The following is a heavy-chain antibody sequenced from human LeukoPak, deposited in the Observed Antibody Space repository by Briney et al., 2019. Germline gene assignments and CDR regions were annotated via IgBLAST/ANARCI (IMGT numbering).Heavy chain of an antibody. J-gene: IGHJ4*02. CDR3: TRGEVQLGY. D-gene: IGHD3/OR15-3a*01. CDR1: GFTFGDYA. CDR2: IRSRAYGGAT. Sequence: PGRSLRLSCTASGFTFGDYALTWVRQAPGKGLEWVGFIRSRAYGGATEYAASVRGRFTISRDDSKSIAYLQMNSLKTEDTAVYYCTRGEVQLGYWGQGTLVTVSS. V-gene: IGHV3-49*04.